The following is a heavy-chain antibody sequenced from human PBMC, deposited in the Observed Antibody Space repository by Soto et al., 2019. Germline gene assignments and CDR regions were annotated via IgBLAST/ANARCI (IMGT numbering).Heavy chain of an antibody. CDR2: MFYSGLT. Sequence: SETLSLTCSVSGYSVTSSDYYWAWIRQPPGKGLGWIGSMFYSGLTYYNPSLKSRVTLSVDTSKNQFSVRLNSVTAADTAVYYCAPLSVSLSGPYGIHVWGQGTTVTVS. V-gene: IGHV4-39*01. CDR3: APLSVSLSGPYGIHV. CDR1: GYSVTSSDYY. J-gene: IGHJ6*02. D-gene: IGHD2-15*01.